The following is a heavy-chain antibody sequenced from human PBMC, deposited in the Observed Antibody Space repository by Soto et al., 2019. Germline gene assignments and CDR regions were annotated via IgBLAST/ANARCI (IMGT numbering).Heavy chain of an antibody. D-gene: IGHD2-15*01. CDR3: ARDVVDPPYYYHMDV. Sequence: PGGSLRLSCAASGFTFSDYYMSWIRQAPGKGLEWVSYISSSGSTIYYADSVKGRFTISRDNAKNSLYLQMNSLRAEDTAVYYCARDVVDPPYYYHMDVWGKGTTVTVSS. V-gene: IGHV3-11*01. J-gene: IGHJ6*03. CDR2: ISSSGSTI. CDR1: GFTFSDYY.